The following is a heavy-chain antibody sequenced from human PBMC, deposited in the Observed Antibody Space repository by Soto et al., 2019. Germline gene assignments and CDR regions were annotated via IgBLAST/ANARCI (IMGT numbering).Heavy chain of an antibody. CDR1: GFTFSNAW. V-gene: IGHV3-15*01. D-gene: IGHD6-13*01. Sequence: GGSLRLSCAASGFTFSNAWMSWVRQAPGKGLEWVGRIKSKTDGGTTDYAAPVKGRFTISRDDSKNTLYLQMNSLKTEDTAVYYCTTDNTCIAAAGTFYWGQGTLVTVSS. J-gene: IGHJ4*02. CDR2: IKSKTDGGTT. CDR3: TTDNTCIAAAGTFY.